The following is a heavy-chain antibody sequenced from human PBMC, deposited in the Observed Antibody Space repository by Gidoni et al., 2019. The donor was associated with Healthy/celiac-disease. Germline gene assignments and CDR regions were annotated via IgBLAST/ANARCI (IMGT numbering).Heavy chain of an antibody. J-gene: IGHJ6*04. CDR3: ATRITMVQGVIIDYYGMDV. D-gene: IGHD3-10*01. Sequence: QVQLVQSGAEGKKPGSSVKVTCKASGGTFSSYAISWVRQAPGQGLAWMGGIIPIFGTANYAQKFKGRVTITADKSTSTAYMELSSLRSEDTAVYYCATRITMVQGVIIDYYGMDVWGKGTTVTVSS. CDR1: GGTFSSYA. CDR2: IIPIFGTA. V-gene: IGHV1-69*06.